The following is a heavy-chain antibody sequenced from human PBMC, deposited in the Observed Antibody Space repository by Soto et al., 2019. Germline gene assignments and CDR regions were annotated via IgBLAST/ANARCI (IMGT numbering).Heavy chain of an antibody. CDR3: ARDRRPISSSWPDY. Sequence: LRLSCAASGFTFSSYSMNWVRQAPGKGLEWVSSISSSSSYIYYADSAKGRFTISRDNAKNSLYLQMNSLRAEDTAVYYCARDRRPISSSWPDYWGQGTLVTVSS. V-gene: IGHV3-21*01. D-gene: IGHD6-13*01. J-gene: IGHJ4*02. CDR1: GFTFSSYS. CDR2: ISSSSSYI.